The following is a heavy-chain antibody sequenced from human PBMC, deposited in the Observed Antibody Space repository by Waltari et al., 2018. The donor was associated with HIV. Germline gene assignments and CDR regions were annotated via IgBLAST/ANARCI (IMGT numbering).Heavy chain of an antibody. Sequence: QVQLVQSGAEVTKPGASVKVSCKASGYTFTGYYLHWVRQAPGQGLEWMGWINPNSGGTNYAQKFQGRVTMTRDTSISTAYMELSRLRSDDTAVYYCATALYSSSSAGSIDYWGQGTLVTVSS. CDR2: INPNSGGT. V-gene: IGHV1-2*02. J-gene: IGHJ4*02. CDR1: GYTFTGYY. D-gene: IGHD6-6*01. CDR3: ATALYSSSSAGSIDY.